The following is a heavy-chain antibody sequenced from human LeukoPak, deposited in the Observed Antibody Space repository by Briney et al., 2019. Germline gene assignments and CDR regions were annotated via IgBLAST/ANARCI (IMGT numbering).Heavy chain of an antibody. CDR3: ARATGTYCSGGSCFNWFDP. CDR2: IIPIFGTA. Sequence: GASVKVSCKASGGTFSSYAISWVRQAPGQGLEWMGGIIPIFGTANYAQKFQGRVTITADESTSTAYMELSSLRSEDTAVYYCARATGTYCSGGSCFNWFDPWGQGTLVTVSS. V-gene: IGHV1-69*01. J-gene: IGHJ5*02. D-gene: IGHD2-15*01. CDR1: GGTFSSYA.